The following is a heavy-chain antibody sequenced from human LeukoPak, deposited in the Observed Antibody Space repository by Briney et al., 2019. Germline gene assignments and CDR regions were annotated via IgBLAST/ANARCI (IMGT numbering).Heavy chain of an antibody. J-gene: IGHJ4*02. CDR3: AMDAAVKDS. Sequence: PGGSLRLSCAASGFTFSSNWMHCVRQAPGKGLVWVSHINRDGSTTYYADSVKGRFTISRDNAKNTLYLQMNSLRAEDTAVYYCAMDAAVKDSWGQGTLVTVSS. V-gene: IGHV3-74*01. CDR1: GFTFSSNW. D-gene: IGHD4-17*01. CDR2: INRDGSTT.